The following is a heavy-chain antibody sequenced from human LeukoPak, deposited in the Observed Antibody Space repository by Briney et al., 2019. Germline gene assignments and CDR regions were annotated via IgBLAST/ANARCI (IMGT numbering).Heavy chain of an antibody. J-gene: IGHJ4*02. CDR1: GYTFTGYY. CDR3: ARPRGYSCGRIIWAYFDY. Sequence: ASVKVSCKASGYTFTGYYMHWVRQAPGQGLEWMGRINPNSGGTNYAQKFQGRVTMTRDTSISTAYMELSRLRSDDTAVYYCARPRGYSCGRIIWAYFDYWGQGTLVTVSS. D-gene: IGHD6-19*01. CDR2: INPNSGGT. V-gene: IGHV1-2*06.